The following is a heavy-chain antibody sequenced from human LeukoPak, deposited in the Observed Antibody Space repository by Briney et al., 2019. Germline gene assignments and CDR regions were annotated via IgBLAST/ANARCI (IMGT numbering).Heavy chain of an antibody. CDR2: IRYDGSDK. CDR1: GFTFGDYG. J-gene: IGHJ4*02. V-gene: IGHV3-30*02. D-gene: IGHD3-10*01. CDR3: ARGFSGSYYNGDY. Sequence: GGSLRLSCAASGFTFGDYGMHWVRRAPGKGLEWVTFIRYDGSDKYYADSVKGRFTISRDNAKNSLYLQVNSLRAEDTAVYYCARGFSGSYYNGDYWGQGTLVTVSS.